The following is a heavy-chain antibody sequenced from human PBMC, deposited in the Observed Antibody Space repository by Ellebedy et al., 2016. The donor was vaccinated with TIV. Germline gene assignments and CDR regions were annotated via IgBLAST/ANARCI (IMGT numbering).Heavy chain of an antibody. CDR3: AKQGGAYYFDY. V-gene: IGHV3-30*02. Sequence: DSVKGRFTISRDNSKNTLYLQMNSPRAEDTAVYYCAKQGGAYYFDYWGQGTLVTVSS. J-gene: IGHJ4*02. D-gene: IGHD3-16*01.